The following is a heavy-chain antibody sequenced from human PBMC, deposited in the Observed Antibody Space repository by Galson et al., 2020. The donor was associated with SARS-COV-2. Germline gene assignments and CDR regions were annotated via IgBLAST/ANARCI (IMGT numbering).Heavy chain of an antibody. Sequence: SETLSLTCTVSGGSISSGGYYWSWIRQHPGKGLEWIGYIYYSGSTYYNPSLKSRVTISVDTSKNQFSLKLSSVTAADTAVYYCARDRVADCSRTSCYINYYYGMDVWGQGTTVTVSS. CDR1: GGSISSGGYY. J-gene: IGHJ6*02. D-gene: IGHD2-2*02. CDR3: ARDRVADCSRTSCYINYYYGMDV. V-gene: IGHV4-31*03. CDR2: IYYSGST.